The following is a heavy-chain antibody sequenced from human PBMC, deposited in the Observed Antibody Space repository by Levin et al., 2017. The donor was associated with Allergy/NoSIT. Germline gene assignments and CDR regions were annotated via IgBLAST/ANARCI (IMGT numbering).Heavy chain of an antibody. D-gene: IGHD3-16*01. CDR3: ARVWGSVDY. Sequence: ASVKVSCKTSGYSFASLDINWVRQAAGQGLEWMGWMNPKSGKRGYAQKFQGRVTMTGNAAISTAYMELNGLRSEDTAVYYCARVWGSVDYWGQGTLVTVSS. V-gene: IGHV1-8*01. CDR1: GYSFASLD. CDR2: MNPKSGKR. J-gene: IGHJ4*02.